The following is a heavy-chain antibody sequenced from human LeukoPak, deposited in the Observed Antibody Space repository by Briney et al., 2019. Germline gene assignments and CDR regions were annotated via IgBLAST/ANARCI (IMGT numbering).Heavy chain of an antibody. CDR3: ARDHIALVGTYFDY. Sequence: ASVKVSCKASGYTFTDYYIHWVRQAPGQGLEWMGWINPYSGSTHFAPNFQGRVTMTRDTSISTAYMELSGLTSDDTAVYYCARDHIALVGTYFDYWGQGTLVTVSS. V-gene: IGHV1-2*02. CDR1: GYTFTDYY. J-gene: IGHJ4*02. D-gene: IGHD6-19*01. CDR2: INPYSGST.